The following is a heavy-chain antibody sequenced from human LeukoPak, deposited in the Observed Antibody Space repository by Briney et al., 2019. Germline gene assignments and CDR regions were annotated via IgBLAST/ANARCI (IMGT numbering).Heavy chain of an antibody. CDR2: IYHTDSDT. CDR1: GYSFTTYW. Sequence: GESLKISCKASGYSFTTYWNGWVRQMPGKGLEWMGIIYHTDSDTRYSPSFQGQVTISADKSINTADRSTNTACLQRTSQKASDTSMYYCARRIAGGGVDYWGQGTLVTVSS. J-gene: IGHJ4*02. V-gene: IGHV5-51*01. D-gene: IGHD6-13*01. CDR3: ARRIAGGGVDY.